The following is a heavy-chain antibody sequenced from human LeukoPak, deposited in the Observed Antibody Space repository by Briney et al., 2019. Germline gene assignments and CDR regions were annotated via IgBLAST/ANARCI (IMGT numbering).Heavy chain of an antibody. D-gene: IGHD3-22*01. CDR3: ARKNYYDSSGYYFDY. CDR2: IYYSGST. Sequence: PSETLSLTCTVSGGSISSYYWNWIRQPPGKGLEWIGYIYYSGSTNYNPSLKSRVTISVDTSKNQFSLKLSSVTAADTAVYYCARKNYYDSSGYYFDYWGQGTLVTVPS. V-gene: IGHV4-59*08. J-gene: IGHJ4*02. CDR1: GGSISSYY.